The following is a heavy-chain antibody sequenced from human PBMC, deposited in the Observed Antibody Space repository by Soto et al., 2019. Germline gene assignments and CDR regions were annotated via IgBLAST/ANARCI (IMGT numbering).Heavy chain of an antibody. J-gene: IGHJ6*02. CDR3: ARGAQARADYGMAL. Sequence: SETLSLTCTFSGGSISTYYWSWIRQPAGKGLEWIGRVYTSGGQNYNPSLKSRANMARDTSKKQFFLSLSSATEADTAVYYCARGAQARADYGMALWGQGPT. D-gene: IGHD6-6*01. V-gene: IGHV4-4*07. CDR2: VYTSGGQ. CDR1: GGSISTYY.